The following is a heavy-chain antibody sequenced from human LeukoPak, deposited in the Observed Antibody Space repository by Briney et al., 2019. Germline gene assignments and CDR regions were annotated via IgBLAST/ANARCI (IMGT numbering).Heavy chain of an antibody. CDR3: ARLPGAASGTSSFDY. CDR1: GGSMRNYY. D-gene: IGHD6-13*01. Sequence: SETLSLTSTVSGGSMRNYYWIWIRQPPGKGLEWIGYIYYSGSTNYNPSLKSRVTMSVDRSKNQFSLKLSSVTAADTALYYCARLPGAASGTSSFDYWGQGVLVTVSS. J-gene: IGHJ4*02. V-gene: IGHV4-59*08. CDR2: IYYSGST.